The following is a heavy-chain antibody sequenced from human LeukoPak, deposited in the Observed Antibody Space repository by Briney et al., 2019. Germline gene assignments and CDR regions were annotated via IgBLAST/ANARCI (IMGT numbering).Heavy chain of an antibody. CDR1: GFTFSSYA. Sequence: GGSLRLSCAASGFTFSSYAMSWVRQAPGKGLEWVAVIWYDGSNKYYADSVKGRFTISRDNSKNTLYLQMNSLRAEDTAVYYCAKSSPRQTTHYMDVWGKGTTVTVSS. V-gene: IGHV3-33*06. D-gene: IGHD4-17*01. CDR2: IWYDGSNK. J-gene: IGHJ6*03. CDR3: AKSSPRQTTHYMDV.